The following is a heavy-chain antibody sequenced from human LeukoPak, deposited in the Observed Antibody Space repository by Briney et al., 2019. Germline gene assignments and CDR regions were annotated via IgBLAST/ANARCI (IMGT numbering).Heavy chain of an antibody. CDR2: ISAYNGNT. CDR1: GYTFTSYG. J-gene: IGHJ4*02. Sequence: ASVKVSCKASGYTFTSYGISWVRQAPGQGLEWMGWISAYNGNTNYAQKLQGRVTMTTDISTSTAYMELRSLRSDDMAVYYCARDHGGGADSSGPWPGYWGQGTLVTVSS. D-gene: IGHD3-22*01. V-gene: IGHV1-18*03. CDR3: ARDHGGGADSSGPWPGY.